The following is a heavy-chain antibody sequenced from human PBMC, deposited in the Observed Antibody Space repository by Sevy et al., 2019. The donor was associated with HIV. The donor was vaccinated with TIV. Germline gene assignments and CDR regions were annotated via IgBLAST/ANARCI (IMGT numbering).Heavy chain of an antibody. CDR1: GGPFNTYA. CDR3: ASERGGPVQLERLTSYYGMDI. Sequence: ASVKVSCKASGGPFNTYAITWIRQAPGQGLEWMGGIIPLSGTTTYAHHFQGRITITADESRTTAYMELSSLRSEDTAVYYCASERGGPVQLERLTSYYGMDIWGQGTTVTVSS. V-gene: IGHV1-69*13. J-gene: IGHJ6*02. D-gene: IGHD1-1*01. CDR2: IIPLSGTT.